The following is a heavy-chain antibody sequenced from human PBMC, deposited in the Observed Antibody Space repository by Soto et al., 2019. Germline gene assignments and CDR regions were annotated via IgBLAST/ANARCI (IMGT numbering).Heavy chain of an antibody. Sequence: GGSLRLSCAASGFTFSSYGMHWVRQAPGKGLEWVAVISYDGSNKYYADSVKGRFTISRDNSKNTLYLQMNSLRAEDTAVYYCAKGGGYSSGWYVNWFDPWGQGTLVTVSS. J-gene: IGHJ5*02. CDR3: AKGGGYSSGWYVNWFDP. V-gene: IGHV3-30*18. D-gene: IGHD6-19*01. CDR2: ISYDGSNK. CDR1: GFTFSSYG.